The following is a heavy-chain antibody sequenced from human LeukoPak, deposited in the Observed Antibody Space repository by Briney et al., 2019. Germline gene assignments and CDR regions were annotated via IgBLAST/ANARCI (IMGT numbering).Heavy chain of an antibody. CDR3: AIIRGRNS. CDR2: ISSSSNDI. CDR1: GFTVSSNY. V-gene: IGHV3-21*01. D-gene: IGHD3-10*01. J-gene: IGHJ4*02. Sequence: PGGSLRLSCAASGFTVSSNYMSWVRQAPGKGLEWLSSISSSSNDIYYADSVKGRFTISRDNAKNSVLLQMNSLRAEDTALYYCAIIRGRNSWGQGTLVTVSS.